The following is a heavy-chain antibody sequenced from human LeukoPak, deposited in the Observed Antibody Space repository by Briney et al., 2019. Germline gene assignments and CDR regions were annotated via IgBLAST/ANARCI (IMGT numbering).Heavy chain of an antibody. CDR1: GLTVSNNY. V-gene: IGHV3-66*01. CDR2: IFSGGGT. J-gene: IGHJ5*02. D-gene: IGHD6-25*01. Sequence: GGSLRLSCVVSGLTVSNNYMTSLRQAPGKGLDGVSLIFSGGGTYYADSVKGRFTISRDSSKNTLYLQMNSLRAEDTALYYCARDPGAAAGNLWSWGQGTLVTVSS. CDR3: ARDPGAAAGNLWS.